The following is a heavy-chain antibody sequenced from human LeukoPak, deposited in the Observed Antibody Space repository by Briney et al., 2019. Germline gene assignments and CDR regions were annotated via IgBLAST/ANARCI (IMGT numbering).Heavy chain of an antibody. Sequence: SGPTLVNPTQTLTLTCTFSGFSLSTNGVNVVWIRQPPGQALEWLALIYWDDDKRYSPSLKSRLTITKDTSKNQVVLTMTNMDPVDTATYYCAHRTAHMTGFDYWGQGTLVTVSS. CDR3: AHRTAHMTGFDY. CDR1: GFSLSTNGVN. CDR2: IYWDDDK. J-gene: IGHJ4*02. V-gene: IGHV2-5*02. D-gene: IGHD3-9*01.